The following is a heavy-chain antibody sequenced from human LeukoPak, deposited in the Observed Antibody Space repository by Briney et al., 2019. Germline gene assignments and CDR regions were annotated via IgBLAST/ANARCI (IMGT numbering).Heavy chain of an antibody. CDR2: INHSGST. V-gene: IGHV4-34*01. CDR3: ARHVQDLGIKV. CDR1: GGSFSGYY. J-gene: IGHJ6*02. Sequence: PSETLSLTCAVYGGSFSGYYWSWIRQPPGKGLEWIGEINHSGSTNYNPSLKSRVTISVDTSKNQFSLKLSSVTAADTAVYYCARHVQDLGIKVWGQGTTVTVSS.